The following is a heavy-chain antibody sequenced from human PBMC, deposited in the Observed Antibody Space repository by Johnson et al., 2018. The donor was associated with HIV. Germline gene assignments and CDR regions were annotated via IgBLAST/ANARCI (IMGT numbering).Heavy chain of an antibody. CDR2: ISYDGSNK. CDR1: GFTFSSYA. J-gene: IGHJ3*02. V-gene: IGHV3-30-3*01. Sequence: QMMLVESGGGVVQPGRSLRLSCAASGFTFSSYAMHWVRQAPGKGLEWVAVISYDGSNKYYADSVKGRFTISRDNSKNTLYLQMNSLRAEDMAVYYCASCEGDSRGRGGFDIWGQGTMVTVSS. CDR3: ASCEGDSRGRGGFDI. D-gene: IGHD3-22*01.